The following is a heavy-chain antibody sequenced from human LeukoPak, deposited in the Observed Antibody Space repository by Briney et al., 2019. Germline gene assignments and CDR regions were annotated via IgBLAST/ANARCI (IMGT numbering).Heavy chain of an antibody. V-gene: IGHV3-7*01. CDR1: GFTLSNFY. CDR2: LKPDGSEG. Sequence: GGSLRLSCAASGFTLSNFYMSWVRQAPGKGLEWVGNLKPDGSEGERLDSIKGRFTISRDNAKKSLYLQMNSLRAEDTAVYYCARDRSASYYPIDSWGQGTLVTVSS. J-gene: IGHJ4*02. D-gene: IGHD3-10*01. CDR3: ARDRSASYYPIDS.